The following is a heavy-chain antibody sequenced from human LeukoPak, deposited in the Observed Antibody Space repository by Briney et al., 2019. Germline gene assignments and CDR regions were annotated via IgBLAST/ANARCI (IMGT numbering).Heavy chain of an antibody. V-gene: IGHV3-7*03. Sequence: PGGSLRLSCAGSGFFFSGYWMTWVRQAPGKGLEWVASINQDGGKKYYADSVKGRFTISRDDAKNSLYLQMNSLRVEDTAIYYCARGRYFDWLFDYWGQGTLVTVSS. D-gene: IGHD3-9*01. CDR3: ARGRYFDWLFDY. CDR1: GFFFSGYW. J-gene: IGHJ4*02. CDR2: INQDGGKK.